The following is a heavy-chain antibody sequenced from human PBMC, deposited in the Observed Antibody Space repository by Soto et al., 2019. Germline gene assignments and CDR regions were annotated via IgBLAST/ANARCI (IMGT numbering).Heavy chain of an antibody. CDR3: ARGYSGYDSPYYYYSMDV. Sequence: GASVKVSCKASGYTFTGYYMHWVRQAPGQGLEWMGWINPNSGGTNYAQKFQGWVTMTRDTSISTAYMELSRLRSDDTAVYYCARGYSGYDSPYYYYSMDVWGQGTTVTVSS. D-gene: IGHD5-12*01. V-gene: IGHV1-2*04. CDR2: INPNSGGT. J-gene: IGHJ6*02. CDR1: GYTFTGYY.